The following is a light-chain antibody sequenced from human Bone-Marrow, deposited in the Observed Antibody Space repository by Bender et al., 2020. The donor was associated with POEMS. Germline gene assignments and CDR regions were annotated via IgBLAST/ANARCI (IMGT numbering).Light chain of an antibody. J-gene: IGLJ3*02. CDR1: SSDVGNYNY. V-gene: IGLV2-11*01. CDR2: DVT. CDR3: QSYDNSLGGWV. Sequence: QSALTQPHSVSGSPGQSVTISCTGTSSDVGNYNYVSWYQQYPGKAPKLIIYDVTNRASGVSDRFSGSKSGNTASLTIIGLQAEDEADYYCQSYDNSLGGWVFGGGTKLTVL.